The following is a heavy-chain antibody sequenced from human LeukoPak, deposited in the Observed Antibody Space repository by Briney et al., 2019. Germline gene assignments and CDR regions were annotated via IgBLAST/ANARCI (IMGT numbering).Heavy chain of an antibody. CDR1: GYSISSGFY. J-gene: IGHJ6*03. Sequence: SETLSLTCAVSGYSISSGFYWGWIRQPPGKGLEWIGSIYHSGTTYYNPSLKSRVTISVDTSKNQFSLKLTSVTAADTAVYYCARDGGSGYATYYYMDAWGKGTTVTVSS. V-gene: IGHV4-38-2*02. CDR2: IYHSGTT. CDR3: ARDGGSGYATYYYMDA. D-gene: IGHD5-12*01.